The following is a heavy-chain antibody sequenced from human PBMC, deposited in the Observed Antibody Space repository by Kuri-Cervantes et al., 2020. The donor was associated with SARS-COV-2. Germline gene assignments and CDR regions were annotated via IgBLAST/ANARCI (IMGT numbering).Heavy chain of an antibody. V-gene: IGHV3-21*01. Sequence: GGSLRLSCAASGFTFSSYSMNWVRQAPGKGLEWVSSISSSSSYIYYAVSVKGRFTISRDNAKNSLYLQMNSLRAEDTAVYYCARDHRDGYNWSSFFGGMDVWGQGTTVTVSS. J-gene: IGHJ6*02. D-gene: IGHD5-24*01. CDR3: ARDHRDGYNWSSFFGGMDV. CDR1: GFTFSSYS. CDR2: ISSSSSYI.